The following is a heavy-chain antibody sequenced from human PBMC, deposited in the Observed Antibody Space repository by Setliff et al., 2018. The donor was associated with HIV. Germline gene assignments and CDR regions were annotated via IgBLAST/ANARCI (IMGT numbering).Heavy chain of an antibody. CDR3: ARRASKAPLDY. CDR1: GYTFTSYW. V-gene: IGHV5-51*01. CDR2: IYPGDSDT. Sequence: PGESLKISCKGSGYTFTSYWIGWVRQMPGKGLEWMGIIYPGDSDTRYSPSFQGRVTISADKSINTAYLQWSSLQASDTAMYYCARRASKAPLDYWGQGTLVTVSS. J-gene: IGHJ4*02.